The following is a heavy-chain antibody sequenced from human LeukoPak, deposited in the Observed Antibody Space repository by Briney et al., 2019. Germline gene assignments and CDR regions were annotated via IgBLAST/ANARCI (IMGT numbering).Heavy chain of an antibody. CDR1: GFTFSSYG. D-gene: IGHD2-2*01. Sequence: GGSLRLSCAASGFTFSSYGMHWVRQAPGEGLEWVAFIRYDGSNKYYADSVKGRFTISRDNSKNTLYLQMNSLRAEDTAVYYCAKERFRGVVVPAAPDYWGQGTLVTVSS. CDR3: AKERFRGVVVPAAPDY. CDR2: IRYDGSNK. V-gene: IGHV3-30*02. J-gene: IGHJ4*02.